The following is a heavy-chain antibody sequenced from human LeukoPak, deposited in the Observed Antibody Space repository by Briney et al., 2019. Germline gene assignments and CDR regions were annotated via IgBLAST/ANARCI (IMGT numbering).Heavy chain of an antibody. CDR1: VYTFTNYG. D-gene: IGHD2-15*01. CDR3: ARDLVLWYLDY. Sequence: ASVTVSFKSSVYTFTNYGISWVRQAPGQGLEWMGWISGYNGNTNYEQKFQGRVTMTTDTSTSTAYMELRTLTSDDTAVYYCARDLVLWYLDYWGQGTLVTVSS. CDR2: ISGYNGNT. J-gene: IGHJ4*02. V-gene: IGHV1-18*01.